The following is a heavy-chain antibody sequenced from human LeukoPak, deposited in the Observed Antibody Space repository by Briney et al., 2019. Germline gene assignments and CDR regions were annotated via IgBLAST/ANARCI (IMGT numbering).Heavy chain of an antibody. CDR3: ARHSSYENWFDP. CDR2: IYHSGST. V-gene: IGHV4-59*08. Sequence: SETLSLTCTVSGGSISSYYWSWIRQPPGKGLEWIGNIYHSGSTYHNPSLKSRVTISVDTSKNQFSLKLSSVTAADTAVYCCARHSSYENWFDPWGQGTLVTVSS. D-gene: IGHD3-3*01. CDR1: GGSISSYY. J-gene: IGHJ5*02.